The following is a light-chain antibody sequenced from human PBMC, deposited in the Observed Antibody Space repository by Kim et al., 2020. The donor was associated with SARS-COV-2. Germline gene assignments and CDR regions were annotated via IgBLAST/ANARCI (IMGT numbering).Light chain of an antibody. V-gene: IGLV2-11*01. J-gene: IGLJ2*01. CDR3: SSYASSCTSL. Sequence: GQPVSIACTETSTHVGGNNYVSWYQQHAAEATILMLYNDSRRPSEVADRFSGTKSGNTASLTISGHQAEDAADYYCSSYASSCTSLFGGGTQLTVL. CDR2: NDS. CDR1: STHVGGNNY.